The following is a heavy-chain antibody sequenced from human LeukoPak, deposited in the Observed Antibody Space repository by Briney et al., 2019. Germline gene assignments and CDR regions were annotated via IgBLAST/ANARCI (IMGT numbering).Heavy chain of an antibody. CDR2: IIPIFGTA. CDR1: GGTFSSYA. CDR3: ARHYSFGYYFDY. Sequence: ASVKASCKASGGTFSSYAISWVRQAPGQGLEWMGGIIPIFGTANYAQKFQGRVTITTDESTSTAYMELSSLRSEDTAVYYCARHYSFGYYFDYWGQGTLVTVSS. D-gene: IGHD3-16*01. V-gene: IGHV1-69*05. J-gene: IGHJ4*02.